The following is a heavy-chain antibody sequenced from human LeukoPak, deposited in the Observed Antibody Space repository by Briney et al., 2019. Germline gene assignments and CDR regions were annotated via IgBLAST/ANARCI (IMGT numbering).Heavy chain of an antibody. J-gene: IGHJ5*02. Sequence: SETLSLTCTVSGGSISSYYWSWIRQPAGKGLEWIGRIYTSGSTNYNPSLKSRVTMSVDTSKNQFSLKLSSVTAAGTAVYYCARDSYSSSWYRFDPWGQGTLVTVSS. CDR2: IYTSGST. CDR1: GGSISSYY. V-gene: IGHV4-4*07. CDR3: ARDSYSSSWYRFDP. D-gene: IGHD6-13*01.